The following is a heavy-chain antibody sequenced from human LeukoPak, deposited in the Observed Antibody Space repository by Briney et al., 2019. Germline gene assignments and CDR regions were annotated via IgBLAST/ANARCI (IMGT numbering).Heavy chain of an antibody. CDR3: AMRGAGYYYYYMDV. V-gene: IGHV4-61*02. J-gene: IGHJ6*03. CDR1: GGSISSSSYY. Sequence: SETLSLTCTVSGGSISSSSYYWSWIRQPAGKGLEWIGRIYTSGSTNYNPSLKSRVTISVDTSKNQFSLKLSSVTAADTAVYYCAMRGAGYYYYYMDVWGKGTTVTISS. CDR2: IYTSGST. D-gene: IGHD1-26*01.